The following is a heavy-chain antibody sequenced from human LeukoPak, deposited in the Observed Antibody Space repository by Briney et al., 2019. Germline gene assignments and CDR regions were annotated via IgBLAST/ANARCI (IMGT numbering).Heavy chain of an antibody. Sequence: ASVKVSCKASGYTFAGYYMHWVRQAPGQGLEWMGWINPNSGGTNYAQKFQGRVTMTRDTSISTVYMELSRLRSDDTAVYYCARVGRGYSYNDAFDIWGQGTMVTVSS. CDR3: ARVGRGYSYNDAFDI. CDR2: INPNSGGT. CDR1: GYTFAGYY. J-gene: IGHJ3*02. D-gene: IGHD5-18*01. V-gene: IGHV1-2*02.